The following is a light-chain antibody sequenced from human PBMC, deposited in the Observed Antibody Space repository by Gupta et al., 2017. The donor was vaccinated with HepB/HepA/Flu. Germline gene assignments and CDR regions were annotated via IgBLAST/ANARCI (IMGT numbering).Light chain of an antibody. CDR2: KGS. CDR1: QSRVYSDGNTY. CDR3: MQDIQRPGT. V-gene: IGKV2-30*01. Sequence: DVVMTPTPLSLPVNLGQPASISCRSSQSRVYSDGNTYLNWLLQRPGQSPRRLMYKGSNRDSGVPDRFSGSGSGTDFTLKISRVEAEDVGVYYCMQDIQRPGTFGQGTKVEIK. J-gene: IGKJ1*01.